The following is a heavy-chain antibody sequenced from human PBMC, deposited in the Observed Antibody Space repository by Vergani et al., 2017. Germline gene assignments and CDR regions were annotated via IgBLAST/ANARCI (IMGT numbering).Heavy chain of an antibody. V-gene: IGHV1-69*08. J-gene: IGHJ6*02. D-gene: IGHD3-10*01. CDR3: ARDQSITMVRGVVYGMDV. Sequence: QVPLVQSGAEVKKPGSSVKVSCKASGGTFSSYTISWVRQAPGQGLEWLGRIIPILGIANYAQKFQGRVTITADKSTSTAYMELSSLRSEDTAVYYCARDQSITMVRGVVYGMDVWGQGTTVTVSS. CDR2: IIPILGIA. CDR1: GGTFSSYT.